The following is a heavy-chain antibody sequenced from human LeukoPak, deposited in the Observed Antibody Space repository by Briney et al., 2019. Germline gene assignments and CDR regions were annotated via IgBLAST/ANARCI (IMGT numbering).Heavy chain of an antibody. J-gene: IGHJ4*02. Sequence: GGSLRLSCAASGFTFSIYTMHWVRQAPGKGLEWVAFISYDGSSEYYADSVKGRFTISRDTSKNTLYLQMDSLRGEDTAVYYCAKDEAMYSSGPLEYWGQGTLVTVSS. CDR3: AKDEAMYSSGPLEY. D-gene: IGHD6-25*01. V-gene: IGHV3-30-3*01. CDR2: ISYDGSSE. CDR1: GFTFSIYT.